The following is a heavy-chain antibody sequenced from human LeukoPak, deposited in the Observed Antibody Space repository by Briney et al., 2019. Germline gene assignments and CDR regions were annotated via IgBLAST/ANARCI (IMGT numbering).Heavy chain of an antibody. V-gene: IGHV3-21*01. CDR3: ARESRGYDILTGKYHRGYYSYYMDV. D-gene: IGHD3-9*01. CDR2: ISRSSSYI. CDR1: GFTFSSYS. J-gene: IGHJ6*03. Sequence: PGGSLRLSCVASGFTFSSYSMNWVRQAPGKGLEWVSSISRSSSYINYADSLKGRFTISRDNAKNSVYLQMNSLRAEDTAVYYCARESRGYDILTGKYHRGYYSYYMDVWGKGTTVTVSS.